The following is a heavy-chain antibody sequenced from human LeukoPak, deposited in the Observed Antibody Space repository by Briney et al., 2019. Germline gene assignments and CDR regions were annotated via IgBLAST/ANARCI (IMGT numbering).Heavy chain of an antibody. CDR1: GFTFSSYS. CDR3: ARDLRRGSYYWAYYGMDV. CDR2: ISSSSSYI. Sequence: GGSLRLSCAASGFTFSSYSMNWVRRAPGKGLEWVSSISSSSSYIYYADSVKGRFTISRDNAKNSLYLQMNSLRAEDTAVYYCARDLRRGSYYWAYYGMDVWGQGTTVTVSS. J-gene: IGHJ6*02. D-gene: IGHD1-26*01. V-gene: IGHV3-21*01.